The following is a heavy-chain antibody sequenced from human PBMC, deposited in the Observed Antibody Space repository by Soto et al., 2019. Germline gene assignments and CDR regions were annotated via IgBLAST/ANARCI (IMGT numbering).Heavy chain of an antibody. V-gene: IGHV4-61*08. D-gene: IGHD6-13*01. Sequence: SETLSLTGIVSGGSVGSGAYYWSWIRQPPGSVLEWIGYIQYSGDTNYNSSLKSRVTISVDRSRNRFSLKLTSVTAADTAVYYCARERYSSSWYYYYYYYGMDVWGQGTTVTVSS. CDR2: IQYSGDT. J-gene: IGHJ6*02. CDR3: ARERYSSSWYYYYYYYGMDV. CDR1: GGSVGSGAYY.